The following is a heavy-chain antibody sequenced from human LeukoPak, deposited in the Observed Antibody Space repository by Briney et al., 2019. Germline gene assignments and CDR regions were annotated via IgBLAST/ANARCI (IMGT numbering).Heavy chain of an antibody. V-gene: IGHV4-59*08. Sequence: PSETLSLTCTVSGGSISSYYWSWIRQPPGKGLEWIGYIYHSGSTYYNPSLKSRVTISVDTSKNQFSLKLSSVTAADTAVYYCARQYSGSYPYFDYWGQGTLVTVSS. CDR2: IYHSGST. J-gene: IGHJ4*02. CDR3: ARQYSGSYPYFDY. D-gene: IGHD1-26*01. CDR1: GGSISSYY.